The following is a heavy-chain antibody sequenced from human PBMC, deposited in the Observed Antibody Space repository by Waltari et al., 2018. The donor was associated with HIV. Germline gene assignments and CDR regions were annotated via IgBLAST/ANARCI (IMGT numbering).Heavy chain of an antibody. J-gene: IGHJ4*02. CDR1: GYTFISYY. CDR2: INPSGNRT. CDR3: ARAPCSGGSCRLFDY. Sequence: QVQLVQSGAEVKKPGASVKVSCKASGYTFISYYMHWVRQAPGQGLEWMGIINPSGNRTIYVQKFQDRLTMTRDTSTSTVDMELRSLRSEDTAVYYCARAPCSGGSCRLFDYWGQGTLVTVSS. D-gene: IGHD2-15*01. V-gene: IGHV1-46*01.